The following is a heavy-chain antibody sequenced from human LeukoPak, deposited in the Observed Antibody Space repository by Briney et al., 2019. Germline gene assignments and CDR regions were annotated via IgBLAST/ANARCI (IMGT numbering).Heavy chain of an antibody. D-gene: IGHD2-15*01. CDR3: ATHGGSGDQDFDY. Sequence: GGSLRLSCAASGFTFSSYGMHWIRQAPGKGLEWVAVISYDGSNKYYADSVKGRFTISRDNSKNTLYLQMNSLRAEDTAVYYCATHGGSGDQDFDYWGQGTLVTVSS. J-gene: IGHJ4*02. V-gene: IGHV3-30*03. CDR1: GFTFSSYG. CDR2: ISYDGSNK.